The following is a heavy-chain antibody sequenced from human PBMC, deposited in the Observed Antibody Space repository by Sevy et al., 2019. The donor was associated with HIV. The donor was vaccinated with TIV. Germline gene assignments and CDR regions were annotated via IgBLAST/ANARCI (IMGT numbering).Heavy chain of an antibody. CDR3: ARDVRILEWFDGGFDP. CDR2: IYYSGST. Sequence: SETLSLTCTVSGGSMSSYYWSWIRQPPGKGLEWIGYIYYSGSTNYNPALKSRVTISVDTSKNQFSLKLSSVTAADTAVYYCARDVRILEWFDGGFDPWGQGTLVTVSS. D-gene: IGHD3-3*01. CDR1: GGSMSSYY. J-gene: IGHJ5*02. V-gene: IGHV4-59*13.